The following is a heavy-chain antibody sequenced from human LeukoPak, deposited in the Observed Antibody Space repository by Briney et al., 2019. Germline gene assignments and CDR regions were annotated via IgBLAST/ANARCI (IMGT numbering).Heavy chain of an antibody. CDR2: ISGSGGNT. CDR1: GFTFSSYA. CDR3: AKSGYGDYVNWFDP. J-gene: IGHJ5*02. D-gene: IGHD4-17*01. V-gene: IGHV3-23*01. Sequence: GGSLRLSCAASGFTFSSYAMSRVRQAPGKGLEWVSAISGSGGNTYYADSVKGRFTISRDNSKNTLYLQMNSLRAEDTAVYYCAKSGYGDYVNWFDPWGQGTLVTVSS.